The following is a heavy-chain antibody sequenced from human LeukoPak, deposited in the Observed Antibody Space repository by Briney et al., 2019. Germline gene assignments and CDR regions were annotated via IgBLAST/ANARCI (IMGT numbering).Heavy chain of an antibody. D-gene: IGHD1-20*01. CDR3: ARGNWNYFDY. V-gene: IGHV1-18*01. CDR2: ISAYNGNT. J-gene: IGHJ4*02. CDR1: GYTFTSYG. Sequence: ASVEVSCKASGYTFTSYGISWVRQAPGQGLEWMGWISAYNGNTNYAQKLQGRVTITTDESTSTAYMELSSLRSEDTAVYYCARGNWNYFDYWGQGTLVTVSS.